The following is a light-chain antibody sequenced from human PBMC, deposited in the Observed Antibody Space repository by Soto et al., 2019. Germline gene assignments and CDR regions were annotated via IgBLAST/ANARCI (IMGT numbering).Light chain of an antibody. J-gene: IGKJ1*01. V-gene: IGKV3-20*01. CDR3: QQDARSPWT. CDR2: GAS. Sequence: VLSLSLTALSVSPGEGGTLCCRLSKRVGDTYLAWYQQKPGQAPRLLIYGASSRATGIPDRFSGSGSGTDFTLTISRLEPEDFAVYYCQQDARSPWTFGQGTKVDIK. CDR1: KRVGDTY.